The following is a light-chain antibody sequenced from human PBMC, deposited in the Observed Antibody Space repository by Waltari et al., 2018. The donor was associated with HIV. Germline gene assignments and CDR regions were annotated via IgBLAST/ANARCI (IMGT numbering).Light chain of an antibody. CDR3: QQYAASPRT. J-gene: IGKJ4*01. Sequence: IVLTQSPGTLSLSPGERATLSCRASQSVRSASLAWYQQKPGQAPRLLLLGASSRPPGIPDRFSGSGAVTDFILTISRLEPEDCAVYYCQQYAASPRTFGGGTRVEIK. CDR1: QSVRSAS. CDR2: GAS. V-gene: IGKV3-20*01.